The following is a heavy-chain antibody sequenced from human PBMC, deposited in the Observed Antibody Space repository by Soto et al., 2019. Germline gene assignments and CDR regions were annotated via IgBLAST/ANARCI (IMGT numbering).Heavy chain of an antibody. Sequence: QVQLVQSGAEVKRPGSSVKVSCKASGGTFNNYSLSWVRQAPGQGLEWVGGIIPIFNSANYAQKFQGRVTITADDYKSTASMELRSLRPDDTAVYYCAREVTVASYSFDFWGQGTLVTVSS. CDR1: GGTFNNYS. CDR2: IIPIFNSA. D-gene: IGHD5-12*01. CDR3: AREVTVASYSFDF. J-gene: IGHJ4*02. V-gene: IGHV1-69*01.